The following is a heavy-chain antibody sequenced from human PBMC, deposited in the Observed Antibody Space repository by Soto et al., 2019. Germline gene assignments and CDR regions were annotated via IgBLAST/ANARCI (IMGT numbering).Heavy chain of an antibody. Sequence: GASVKVSCKASGYTFTSYDINWVRQATGQGLEWMGWMNPNSGNTGYAQKFQGRVTMTRNTSISTAYMELSSLRSEDTAVYYCARAFRVRGASSPDPRFRFDPWGQGTLVTVSS. CDR2: MNPNSGNT. CDR1: GYTFTSYD. CDR3: ARAFRVRGASSPDPRFRFDP. D-gene: IGHD2-15*01. J-gene: IGHJ5*02. V-gene: IGHV1-8*01.